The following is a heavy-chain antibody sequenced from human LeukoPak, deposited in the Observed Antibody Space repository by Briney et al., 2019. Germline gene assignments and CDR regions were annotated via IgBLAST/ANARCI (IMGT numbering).Heavy chain of an antibody. D-gene: IGHD3-22*01. CDR2: IIPIFGTA. V-gene: IGHV1-69*13. Sequence: GASVKVSCKASGGTFSSYAISWVRQAPGQGPEWMGGIIPIFGTANYAQKFQGRVTITADESTSTAYMELSSLRSEDTAVYYCARDSDVYDSSGYYAFDIWGQGTMVTVSS. CDR1: GGTFSSYA. J-gene: IGHJ3*02. CDR3: ARDSDVYDSSGYYAFDI.